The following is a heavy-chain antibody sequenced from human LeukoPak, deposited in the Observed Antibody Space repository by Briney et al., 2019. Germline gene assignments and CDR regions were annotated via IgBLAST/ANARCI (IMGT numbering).Heavy chain of an antibody. CDR3: TREMVMIDY. V-gene: IGHV3-33*01. CDR2: IWYDGSKQ. D-gene: IGHD4-23*01. J-gene: IGHJ4*02. Sequence: GGSLRLSCAASGFTFSNYGMHWVRQAPGKGLEWVAVIWYDGSKQYYADSVKGRFTISRDNAKGSLYLQMNSLRAEDTAVYYCTREMVMIDYWGQGNLVTVSS. CDR1: GFTFSNYG.